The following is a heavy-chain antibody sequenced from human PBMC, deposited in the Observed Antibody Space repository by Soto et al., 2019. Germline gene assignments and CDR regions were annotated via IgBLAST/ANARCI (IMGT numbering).Heavy chain of an antibody. CDR2: IWHDGTNE. V-gene: IGHV3-33*08. D-gene: IGHD1-26*01. CDR1: GFKFDNFG. CDR3: ARDRGVGATNAKDY. Sequence: QVRLVESGGCVVQPGRSLRLSRAASGFKFDNFGMHWVRQAPGKVPEWVAVIWHDGTNEHYADSVKGRFTISRDNSKNTVYLQMNSLRGDDTAMYYCARDRGVGATNAKDYWGQGTRVTVSA. J-gene: IGHJ4*02.